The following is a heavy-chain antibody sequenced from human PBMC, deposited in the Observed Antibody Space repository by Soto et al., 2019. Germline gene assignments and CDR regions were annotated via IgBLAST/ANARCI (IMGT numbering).Heavy chain of an antibody. Sequence: QVQLVQSGAEVKKPGSSVKVSCKASGGTFSSYTISWVRQAPVQGLEWMGRIIPILGIANYAQKFQGRVTITADKSTSTAYMELSSLRSEDTAVYYCARDDPYSSSWYAYYYYMDVWGKGTTVTVSS. CDR1: GGTFSSYT. J-gene: IGHJ6*03. CDR3: ARDDPYSSSWYAYYYYMDV. V-gene: IGHV1-69*08. CDR2: IIPILGIA. D-gene: IGHD6-13*01.